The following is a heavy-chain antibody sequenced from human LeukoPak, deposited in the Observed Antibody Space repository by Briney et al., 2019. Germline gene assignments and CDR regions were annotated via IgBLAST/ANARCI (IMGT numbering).Heavy chain of an antibody. CDR1: GGSVSSYY. CDR2: YHDGGST. J-gene: IGHJ3*02. D-gene: IGHD3-22*01. CDR3: AKSNGYGLIDI. V-gene: IGHV4-59*02. Sequence: SETLSLTCSVSGGSVSSYYWSWIRQPPGKGLEWIVFYHDGGSTVYNPSFKSRVTISLDTSRNQFSLKLNSVTAADTAVYYCAKSNGYGLIDIWGQGTMVTVSS.